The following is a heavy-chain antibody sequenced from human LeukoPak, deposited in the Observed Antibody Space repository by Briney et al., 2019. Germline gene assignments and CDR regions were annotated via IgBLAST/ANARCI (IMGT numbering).Heavy chain of an antibody. CDR3: AKDGGSGSYYYFDY. CDR2: IKQDGSEK. D-gene: IGHD1-26*01. Sequence: GGSLRLSCAASGFTFSSYWMSWVRQAPGKGLEWVANIKQDGSEKYYVDSVKGRFTISRDNAKNSLYLQMNSLRAEDTAVYYCAKDGGSGSYYYFDYWGQGTLVTVSS. V-gene: IGHV3-7*01. CDR1: GFTFSSYW. J-gene: IGHJ4*02.